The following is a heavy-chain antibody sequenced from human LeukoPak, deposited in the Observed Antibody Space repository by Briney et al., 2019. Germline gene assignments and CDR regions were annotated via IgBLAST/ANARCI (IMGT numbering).Heavy chain of an antibody. J-gene: IGHJ6*04. Sequence: SETLSLTSAVSSYSISCGYYWGWIRQPPGEGLEWIESIYHSGSTYYNPSLKCRVTMSVDTSKNQLSLKLSSVTAADTAVYYCARVATRGHCSSTSCYGNYGMDVWGKGTTVTVSS. CDR2: IYHSGST. D-gene: IGHD2-2*01. V-gene: IGHV4-38-2*01. CDR1: SYSISCGYY. CDR3: ARVATRGHCSSTSCYGNYGMDV.